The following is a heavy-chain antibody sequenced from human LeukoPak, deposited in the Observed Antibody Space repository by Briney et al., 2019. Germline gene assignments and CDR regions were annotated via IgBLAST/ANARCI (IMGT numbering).Heavy chain of an antibody. Sequence: SGGSLRLSCAASGFPFSTYAMSWVRQAPGKGLEWVSAISGSETSTYYADSVKGRFTISRDTSKNTLYLQMNSLRAEDTAVYYCAKGALLPARHTRYFFDYWGQGTLVTVSS. D-gene: IGHD1-26*01. V-gene: IGHV3-23*01. J-gene: IGHJ4*02. CDR3: AKGALLPARHTRYFFDY. CDR1: GFPFSTYA. CDR2: ISGSETST.